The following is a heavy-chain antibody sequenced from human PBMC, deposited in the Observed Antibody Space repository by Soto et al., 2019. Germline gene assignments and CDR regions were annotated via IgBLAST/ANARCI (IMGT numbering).Heavy chain of an antibody. J-gene: IGHJ6*02. CDR2: ISPYSGNT. D-gene: IGHD3-16*01. Sequence: QVQLVQSGDEVRKPGSSVKVSCKASGYIFVNYGIAWVRQAPGQGLEWMGWISPYSGNTHYASKGQVSLTMTTDTATGTAYMDLGSLTSVDTAVYYCAMVDNYVTPTPQDVWGQGTTVTVSS. CDR1: GYIFVNYG. CDR3: AMVDNYVTPTPQDV. V-gene: IGHV1-18*01.